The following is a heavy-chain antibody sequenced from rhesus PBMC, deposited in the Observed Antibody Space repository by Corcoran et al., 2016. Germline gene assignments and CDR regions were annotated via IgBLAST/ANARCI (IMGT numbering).Heavy chain of an antibody. Sequence: QVQLVQSGAEVKKPGASVKVSCKASGFTFGSYAISWVRQAPGQGLEWMGVIITLVGITNYAEKFQGRVTITADTSTSTAYMELSSLRSEDTAVYYYARGDWSDYLWGLDSWGQGVVVTVSS. J-gene: IGHJ6*01. V-gene: IGHV1-198*02. D-gene: IGHD3-22*01. CDR2: IITLVGIT. CDR1: GFTFGSYA. CDR3: ARGDWSDYLWGLDS.